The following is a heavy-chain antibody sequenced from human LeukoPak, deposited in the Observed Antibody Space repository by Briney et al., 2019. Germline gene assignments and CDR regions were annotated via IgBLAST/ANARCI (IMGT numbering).Heavy chain of an antibody. J-gene: IGHJ6*03. Sequence: ASVKVSCKASGYTFTSYYMLWVRQAPGQGLEWMGIINPSGGSTSYAQNFQGRVTMTRDTSTSTVYMELSSLRSEDTAVYYCARDPRSDGSDYYYMDVWGKGTTVTVSS. CDR2: INPSGGST. CDR3: ARDPRSDGSDYYYMDV. CDR1: GYTFTSYY. V-gene: IGHV1-46*01. D-gene: IGHD3-10*01.